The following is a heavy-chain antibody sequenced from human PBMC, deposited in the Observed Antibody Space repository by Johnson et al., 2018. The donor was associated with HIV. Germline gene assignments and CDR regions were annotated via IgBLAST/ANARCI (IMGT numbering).Heavy chain of an antibody. V-gene: IGHV3-74*01. Sequence: MQLVESGGGLVQPGGSLRLSCAASGFTFSSYWMHWVRQAPGKGLVWVSRINSDGSSTSYADSVKGRITISRDNAKNTLYLQMNSLRAEDTDVYYCARETGYSSGPDAFALWGQGTMVTVSS. CDR3: ARETGYSSGPDAFAL. CDR2: INSDGSST. J-gene: IGHJ3*01. CDR1: GFTFSSYW. D-gene: IGHD6-19*01.